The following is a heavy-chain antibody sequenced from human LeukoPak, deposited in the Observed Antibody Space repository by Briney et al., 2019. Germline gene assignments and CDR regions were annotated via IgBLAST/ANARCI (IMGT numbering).Heavy chain of an antibody. D-gene: IGHD3-22*01. CDR3: ARGFYDSXGYSTPFDH. Sequence: KTSETLSLTCTVSGGSISSYYWSWIRQPPGKGLEWIGYIYYTGSTNYNPSLESRVTMSVDTSENQVSLRLSSVTAADTAMYYCARGFYDSXGYSTPFDHWGQGTLVTV. V-gene: IGHV4-59*08. CDR1: GGSISSYY. J-gene: IGHJ4*02. CDR2: IYYTGST.